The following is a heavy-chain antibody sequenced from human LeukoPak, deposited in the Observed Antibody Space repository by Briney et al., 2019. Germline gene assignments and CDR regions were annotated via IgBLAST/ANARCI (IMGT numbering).Heavy chain of an antibody. CDR2: IYTSGTT. CDR3: AGSLPAPKEFAF. CDR1: NGSISTYY. V-gene: IGHV4-4*09. D-gene: IGHD1-26*01. J-gene: IGHJ4*02. Sequence: PSETLSLTCTVSNGSISTYYWSWIRQPPGKGLEWIGYIYTSGTTNYNPSLKSRVTISADTSKNHFSLKVNSVTAADTAVYYCAGSLPAPKEFAFWGQGTLVTVSS.